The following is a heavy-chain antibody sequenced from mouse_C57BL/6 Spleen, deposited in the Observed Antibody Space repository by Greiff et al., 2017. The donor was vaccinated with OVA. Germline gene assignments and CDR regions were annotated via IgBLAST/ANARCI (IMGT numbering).Heavy chain of an antibody. CDR2: IDPSDSYT. J-gene: IGHJ2*01. D-gene: IGHD1-1*01. CDR3: ARSGTVVAYYFDY. Sequence: QVQLQQPGAELVRPGTSVKLSCKASGYTFTSYWMHWVKQRPGQGLEWIGVIDPSDSYTNYNQKFKGKATLTVDTSSSTAYMQLSSLTSEDSAVYYCARSGTVVAYYFDYWGQGTTLTVSS. CDR1: GYTFTSYW. V-gene: IGHV1-59*01.